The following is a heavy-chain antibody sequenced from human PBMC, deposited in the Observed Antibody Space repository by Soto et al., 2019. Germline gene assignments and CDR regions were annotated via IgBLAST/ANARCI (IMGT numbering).Heavy chain of an antibody. CDR1: GFTFGDYA. Sequence: GGSLRLSCTASGFTFGDYAMSWFRQAPGKGLEWVGFIRSKAYGGTTEYAASVKGRFTISRDDSKSIAYLQMNSLKTEDTAVYYCTRDWVTTFPKYYFDYWGQGTLVTVSS. CDR3: TRDWVTTFPKYYFDY. D-gene: IGHD4-17*01. J-gene: IGHJ4*02. V-gene: IGHV3-49*03. CDR2: IRSKAYGGTT.